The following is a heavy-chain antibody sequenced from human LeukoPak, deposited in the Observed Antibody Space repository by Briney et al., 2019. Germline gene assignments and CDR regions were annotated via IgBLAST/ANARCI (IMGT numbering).Heavy chain of an antibody. D-gene: IGHD3-22*01. CDR3: ARRGYDSSGYRDAFDI. CDR1: GGSISSSNW. CDR2: IYHSGST. J-gene: IGHJ3*02. V-gene: IGHV4-4*02. Sequence: PSGTLSLTCAVSGGSISSSNWWSWVRQPPGKGLEWIGEIYHSGSTNYNPSLKSRVTISVDKSKNQFSLKLSSVTAADTAVYYCARRGYDSSGYRDAFDIWGQGTMVTVSS.